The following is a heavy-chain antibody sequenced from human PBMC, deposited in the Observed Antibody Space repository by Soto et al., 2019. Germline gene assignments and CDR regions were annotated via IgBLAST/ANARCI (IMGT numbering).Heavy chain of an antibody. CDR1: GGSFGNYV. CDR3: ARESARRDDYYGMDV. V-gene: IGHV1-69*06. Sequence: QVQLVQSGAEVKKPGSSVKVSCKASGGSFGNYVISWVRQAPGQGLVWMGGITPLLGTANYPLKFRDRVTLTADKSTGTAYMDLSSLKSEDTAVYYCARESARRDDYYGMDVWGQGTTVTVSS. CDR2: ITPLLGTA. D-gene: IGHD6-25*01. J-gene: IGHJ6*02.